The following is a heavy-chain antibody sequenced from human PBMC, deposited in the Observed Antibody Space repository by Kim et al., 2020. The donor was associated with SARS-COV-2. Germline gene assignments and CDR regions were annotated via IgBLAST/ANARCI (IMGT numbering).Heavy chain of an antibody. CDR3: SSGSAPSFVGDNYY. D-gene: IGHD2-21*01. CDR2: INHRGLT. CDR1: GESFSDYA. J-gene: IGHJ6*01. V-gene: IGHV4-34*01. Sequence: SETLSLTCAVYGESFSDYAWTWIRQPPGKGLEWIAEINHRGLTNSNPSLKSRVPISVATSKSQFSLRMGLVTAADTAVSYCSSGSAPSFVGDNYY.